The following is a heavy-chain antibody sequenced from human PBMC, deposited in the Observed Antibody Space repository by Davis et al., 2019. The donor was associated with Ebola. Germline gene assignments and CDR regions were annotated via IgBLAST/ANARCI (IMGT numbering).Heavy chain of an antibody. Sequence: PSETLSLTCTVSGGSISSSSYYWGWIRQPPGKGLEWIGSIYYSGSTYYNPSLKSRVTISVDTSKNQFSLKLSSVTAADTAVYYCARAPSLGDYGDYPFDYWGQGTLVTVSS. V-gene: IGHV4-39*07. CDR3: ARAPSLGDYGDYPFDY. D-gene: IGHD4-17*01. CDR2: IYYSGST. J-gene: IGHJ4*02. CDR1: GGSISSSSYY.